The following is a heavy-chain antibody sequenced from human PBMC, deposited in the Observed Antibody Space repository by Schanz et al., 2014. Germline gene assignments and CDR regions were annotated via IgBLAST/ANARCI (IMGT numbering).Heavy chain of an antibody. D-gene: IGHD3-9*01. J-gene: IGHJ4*02. Sequence: EVQLLDSGGGLVQPGGSLRLSCAASGFTFTNYAMTWVRQAPGKGLEWVSGISGSGGSTYDADSVKGRFTISRNNSKNTLYLQMSSLRAEDTAVYYCAKDHAGSDILTALGNWGQGTLVTVSS. CDR1: GFTFTNYA. V-gene: IGHV3-23*01. CDR3: AKDHAGSDILTALGN. CDR2: ISGSGGST.